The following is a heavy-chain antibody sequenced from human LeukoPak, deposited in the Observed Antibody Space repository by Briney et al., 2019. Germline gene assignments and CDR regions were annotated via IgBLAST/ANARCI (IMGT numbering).Heavy chain of an antibody. CDR2: IIPILGIA. D-gene: IGHD3-10*01. Sequence: GASVKVSCKASGGTFSSYAISWVRQAPGQGLEWMGRIIPILGIANYAQKFQGRVTMTTDTSTSTAYMELRSLRSDDTAVYYCARDTMVRGVIKAPFDYWGQGTLVTVSS. CDR1: GGTFSSYA. J-gene: IGHJ4*02. CDR3: ARDTMVRGVIKAPFDY. V-gene: IGHV1-69*04.